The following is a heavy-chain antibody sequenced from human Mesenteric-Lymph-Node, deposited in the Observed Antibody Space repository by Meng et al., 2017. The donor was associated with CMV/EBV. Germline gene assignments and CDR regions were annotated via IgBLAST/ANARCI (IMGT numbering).Heavy chain of an antibody. D-gene: IGHD3-3*01. V-gene: IGHV3-21*01. CDR3: AREVTIFGVVTEFDP. J-gene: IGHJ5*02. Sequence: SGFTFSSYSRNWVRQAPGKGLEWVSSISSSSSYIYYADSVKGRFTISRDNAKNSLYLQMNSLRAEDTAVYYCAREVTIFGVVTEFDPWGQGTLVTVSS. CDR1: GFTFSSYS. CDR2: ISSSSSYI.